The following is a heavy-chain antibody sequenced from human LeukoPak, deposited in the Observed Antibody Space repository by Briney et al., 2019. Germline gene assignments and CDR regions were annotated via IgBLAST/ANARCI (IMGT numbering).Heavy chain of an antibody. CDR3: AKDRPNYHESNGHYYRPNGDY. CDR1: GFTFNIYA. CDR2: IMSSGGGT. D-gene: IGHD3-22*01. J-gene: IGHJ4*02. Sequence: GGSLRLSCAASGFTFNIYAMSWVRQAPGKGLEWVSSIMSSGGGTFYAVSVKDRFTISRDNSRNTLYLQVSRLRAEDTAVYYCAKDRPNYHESNGHYYRPNGDYWGQGTLVTVSS. V-gene: IGHV3-23*01.